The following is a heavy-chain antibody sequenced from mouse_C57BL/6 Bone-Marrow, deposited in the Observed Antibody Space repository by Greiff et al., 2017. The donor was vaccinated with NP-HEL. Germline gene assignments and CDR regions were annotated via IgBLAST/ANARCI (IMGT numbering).Heavy chain of an antibody. CDR2: IYPRDGST. CDR3: ARCQIHYDYVAYAMDY. D-gene: IGHD2-4*01. V-gene: IGHV1-78*01. Sequence: QVQLQQSDAELVKPGASVKISCKVSGYTFTDHTIHWMKQRPEQGLAWIGYIYPRDGSTKYNEKFKGKATLTADKSSSTAYMQLNSLTSEDSAVYFCARCQIHYDYVAYAMDYWGQGTSVTVSS. J-gene: IGHJ4*01. CDR1: GYTFTDHT.